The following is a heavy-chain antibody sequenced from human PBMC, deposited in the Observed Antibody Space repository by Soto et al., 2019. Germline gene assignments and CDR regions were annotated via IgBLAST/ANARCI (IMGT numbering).Heavy chain of an antibody. CDR2: TYYRSKWYN. D-gene: IGHD3-3*01. J-gene: IGHJ3*02. Sequence: SQTLSLPCAISGDSVSSNSAAWNWIRQSPSRGLEWLGRTYYRSKWYNDYAVSVKSRITINPDTSKNQFSLQLNSVTPEDTAVYYCAARITIFGVVIEAFDIWGQGTMVTVSS. V-gene: IGHV6-1*01. CDR1: GDSVSSNSAA. CDR3: AARITIFGVVIEAFDI.